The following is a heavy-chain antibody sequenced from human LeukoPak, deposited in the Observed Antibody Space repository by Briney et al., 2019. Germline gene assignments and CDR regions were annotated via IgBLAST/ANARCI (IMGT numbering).Heavy chain of an antibody. V-gene: IGHV4-34*09. CDR3: ARQGNGYFDY. CDR2: IYYSGST. J-gene: IGHJ4*02. D-gene: IGHD2-8*01. Sequence: PSETLSLTCAVYGGSFSGYYWSWIRQPPGKGLEWIGYIYYSGSTYYNPSLKSRVTISVDTSKNQFSLKLSSVTAADTAVYYCARQGNGYFDYWGQGTLVTVSS. CDR1: GGSFSGYY.